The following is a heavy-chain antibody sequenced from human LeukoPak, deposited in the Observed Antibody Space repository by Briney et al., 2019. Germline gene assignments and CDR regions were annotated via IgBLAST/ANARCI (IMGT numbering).Heavy chain of an antibody. CDR3: ARATLPGYCSGGSCYSGWFDP. Sequence: ASVKVSCKASGYTFTGYYMHWVRQAPGQGLEWMGWINPNSCGTNYAQKFQGRVTMTRDTSISTAYMELSRLRSDDTAVYSCARATLPGYCSGGSCYSGWFDPWGQGTLVTVSS. D-gene: IGHD2-15*01. J-gene: IGHJ5*02. CDR2: INPNSCGT. V-gene: IGHV1-2*02. CDR1: GYTFTGYY.